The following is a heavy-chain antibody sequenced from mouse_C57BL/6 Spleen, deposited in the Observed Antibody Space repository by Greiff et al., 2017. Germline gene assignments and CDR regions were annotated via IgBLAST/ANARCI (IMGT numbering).Heavy chain of an antibody. CDR3: ARRGHYGSSPFDY. CDR2: ISNGGSST. V-gene: IGHV5-12*01. CDR1: GFTFSDYY. J-gene: IGHJ2*01. D-gene: IGHD1-1*01. Sequence: EVKVVESGGGLVQPGGSLKLSCAASGFTFSDYYMHWVRQTPEKRLEWVAYISNGGSSTYYPATVKGRFTISRDNAKNTLYLQMSRLKSEDTAIYYCARRGHYGSSPFDYWGQGTTLTVSS.